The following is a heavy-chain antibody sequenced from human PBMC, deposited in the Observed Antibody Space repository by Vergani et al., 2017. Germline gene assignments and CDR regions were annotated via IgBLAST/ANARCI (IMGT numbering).Heavy chain of an antibody. J-gene: IGHJ4*02. CDR1: GFTFSSYS. V-gene: IGHV3-48*04. CDR2: ISSSSSTI. Sequence: EVQLVESGGGLVQPGGSLTLSCAASGFTFSSYSMNWVRQAPGKGLEWVSYISSSSSTIYYADSVKGRFTISRDNAKNSLYLQMNSLRAEDTAVYYCAGSDFDWSSDYFDYWGQGTLVTVSS. CDR3: AGSDFDWSSDYFDY. D-gene: IGHD3-9*01.